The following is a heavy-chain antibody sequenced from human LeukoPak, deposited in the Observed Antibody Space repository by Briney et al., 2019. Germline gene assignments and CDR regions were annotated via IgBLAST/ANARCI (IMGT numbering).Heavy chain of an antibody. J-gene: IGHJ4*02. D-gene: IGHD5-12*01. V-gene: IGHV4-34*01. CDR2: IDHSGST. Sequence: PSETLSLTCDVYGGSFSGFYWNWIRQPPGKGLEWIGEIDHSGSTNYNPSLKSRVTISVDRANNQFSLKLSSVTAADTAVYYCARVGYSDNYLRDWGQGTLVTVSS. CDR3: ARVGYSDNYLRD. CDR1: GGSFSGFY.